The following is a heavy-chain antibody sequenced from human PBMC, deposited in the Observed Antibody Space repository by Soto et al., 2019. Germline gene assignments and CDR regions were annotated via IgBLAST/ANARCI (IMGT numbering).Heavy chain of an antibody. J-gene: IGHJ6*02. CDR3: ARFRYGSGSPGGYNYYYGMDV. V-gene: IGHV4-34*01. CDR2: INHSGST. D-gene: IGHD3-10*01. CDR1: GGSFSGYY. Sequence: SETLSLTCAVYGGSFSGYYWSWIRQPPGKGLEWIGEINHSGSTNYNPSLKSRVTISVDTSKNQFSLKLSSVTAADTAVYYCARFRYGSGSPGGYNYYYGMDVWGQGTTVTVSS.